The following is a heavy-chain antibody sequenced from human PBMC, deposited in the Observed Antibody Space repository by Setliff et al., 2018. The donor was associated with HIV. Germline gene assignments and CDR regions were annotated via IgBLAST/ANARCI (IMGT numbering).Heavy chain of an antibody. Sequence: GGSLRLSCVASGFTFSDYGIHWVRRAPGKGLEWVASIEFDGKNEYYAESVKGRFTISRDNSKSTVYLQMNSVTPEDSAMYYCAKFRYAIKSTYYFDSWGQGTLVTVSS. V-gene: IGHV3-30*02. CDR1: GFTFSDYG. CDR3: AKFRYAIKSTYYFDS. J-gene: IGHJ4*02. D-gene: IGHD2-2*01. CDR2: IEFDGKNE.